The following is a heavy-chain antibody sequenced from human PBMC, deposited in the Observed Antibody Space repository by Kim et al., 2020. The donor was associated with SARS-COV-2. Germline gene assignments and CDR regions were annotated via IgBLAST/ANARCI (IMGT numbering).Heavy chain of an antibody. Sequence: SETLSLTCTVSGGSISSYYWSWIRQPPGKGLEWIGYIYYSGSTNYNPSLKSRVTISVDTSKNQFSLKLSSVTAADTAVYYCARGNYDSSGYERYYYYYYGMDVWGQGTTVTVSS. V-gene: IGHV4-59*13. D-gene: IGHD3-22*01. CDR2: IYYSGST. CDR3: ARGNYDSSGYERYYYYYYGMDV. J-gene: IGHJ6*02. CDR1: GGSISSYY.